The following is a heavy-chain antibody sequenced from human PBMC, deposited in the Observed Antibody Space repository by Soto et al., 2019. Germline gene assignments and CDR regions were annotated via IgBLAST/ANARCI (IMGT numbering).Heavy chain of an antibody. CDR3: AKTASMTIRDGFDH. D-gene: IGHD4-17*01. Sequence: EVQGLESGGGLVQPGGSLRLSCAASGFTFSSYAMSWVRQAPGQGLEWVSAISGSGSNPYYADSVKVRFTISRDNSKTTLYLQMNSLRAEDTDLYYCAKTASMTIRDGFDHWGQGTLVTVSS. CDR2: ISGSGSNP. J-gene: IGHJ4*02. CDR1: GFTFSSYA. V-gene: IGHV3-23*01.